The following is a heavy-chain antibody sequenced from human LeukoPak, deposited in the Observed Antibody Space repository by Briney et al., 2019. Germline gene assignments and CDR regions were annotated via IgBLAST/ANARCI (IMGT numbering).Heavy chain of an antibody. D-gene: IGHD1-14*01. CDR3: ARGTATASYPINWFDP. V-gene: IGHV6-1*01. CDR1: GDSVSSNSAA. Sequence: SQTLSLTCAISGDSVSSNSAAWKWIRQSPSRGLEWLGRTYYRSKWYNDYAISVKSRITINPDTSKNQFSLHLNSVTPGDTAVYYCARGTATASYPINWFDPWGQGILVTVSS. CDR2: TYYRSKWYN. J-gene: IGHJ5*02.